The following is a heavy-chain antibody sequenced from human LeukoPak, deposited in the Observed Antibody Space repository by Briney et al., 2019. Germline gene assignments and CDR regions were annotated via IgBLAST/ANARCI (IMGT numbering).Heavy chain of an antibody. CDR2: ISGSGGST. CDR1: GFTFSSYA. J-gene: IGHJ5*02. D-gene: IGHD6-13*01. V-gene: IGHV3-23*01. CDR3: AKDIAAAGVNWFDP. Sequence: GGSLRLSCAASGFTFSSYAMSWVRQAPGKVLEWVSAISGSGGSTYYADFVKGRFTISRDNSKNTLYLQMNSLRAEDTAVYYCAKDIAAAGVNWFDPWGQGTLVTVSS.